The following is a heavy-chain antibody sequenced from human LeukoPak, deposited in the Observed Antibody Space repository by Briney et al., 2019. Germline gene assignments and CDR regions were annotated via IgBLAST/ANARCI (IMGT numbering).Heavy chain of an antibody. CDR1: GFTFSNYW. CDR2: IQQDGGQK. V-gene: IGHV3-7*05. J-gene: IGHJ4*02. CDR3: ARASNPWLQLS. D-gene: IGHD5-24*01. Sequence: GGSLRLSCAASGFTFSNYWMIWVRQAPGKGLEWVANIQQDGGQKRYADSVRGRFTVSRDNAQTSLYLHMTSLRAEDTAVYYCARASNPWLQLSWGQGTLVTVSS.